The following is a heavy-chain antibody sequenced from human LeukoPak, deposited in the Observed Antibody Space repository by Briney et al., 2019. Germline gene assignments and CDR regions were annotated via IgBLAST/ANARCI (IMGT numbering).Heavy chain of an antibody. CDR1: GLTFSNSW. V-gene: IGHV3-74*01. CDR3: ATRGDILTGYPYYFDY. D-gene: IGHD3-9*01. J-gene: IGHJ4*02. Sequence: SGGSLRLSCAASGLTFSNSWMHWVRQAPGKGLVWVSRINPDGRSINYADSVKGRFTISRDNSKNTLYLQMNSLRAEDTAVYYCATRGDILTGYPYYFDYWGQGTLVTVSS. CDR2: INPDGRSI.